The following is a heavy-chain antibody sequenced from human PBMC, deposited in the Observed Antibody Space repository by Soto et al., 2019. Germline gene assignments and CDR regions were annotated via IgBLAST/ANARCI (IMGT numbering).Heavy chain of an antibody. Sequence: GGSLRLSCAAPGFIFSSYGMHWVRQAPAKGLERDAVISYDGSNKYYAGSVKTRFTTSRDNSKNTLYLQMNSLRAEDTAIYSSANTVPDSSGYYYWYFDRWGRGTLVTVSA. CDR3: ANTVPDSSGYYYWYFDR. CDR1: GFIFSSYG. D-gene: IGHD3-22*01. CDR2: ISYDGSNK. J-gene: IGHJ2*01. V-gene: IGHV3-30*18.